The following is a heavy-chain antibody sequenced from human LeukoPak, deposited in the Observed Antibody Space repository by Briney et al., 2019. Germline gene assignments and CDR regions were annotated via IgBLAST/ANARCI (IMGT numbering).Heavy chain of an antibody. D-gene: IGHD2-2*01. CDR2: IYYSGST. CDR3: ARLALNCSSTSCYQNHNWFDP. V-gene: IGHV4-39*01. Sequence: SETLSLTCTVSGGSISSSSYYWGWIRQPPGKGLEWIGSIYYSGSTYYNPSLKSRVTISVDTSKNQFSLKLSSVTAADTAVYYCARLALNCSSTSCYQNHNWFDPWGQGTLVTVSS. J-gene: IGHJ5*02. CDR1: GGSISSSSYY.